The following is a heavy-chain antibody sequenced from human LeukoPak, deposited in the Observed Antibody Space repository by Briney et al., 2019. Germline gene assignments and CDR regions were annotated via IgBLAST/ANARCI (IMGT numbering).Heavy chain of an antibody. J-gene: IGHJ6*02. Sequence: GGSLRLSCAASGFTFSSYAMSWVRQAPGKGLEWVSAISGSGGSTYYADSVKGRFTISRDNSKNTLYLQMNSLRAEDTAVYYCAKGGVDTAMVTVYYYHGMDVWGQGTTVTVSS. D-gene: IGHD5-18*01. CDR2: ISGSGGST. V-gene: IGHV3-23*01. CDR1: GFTFSSYA. CDR3: AKGGVDTAMVTVYYYHGMDV.